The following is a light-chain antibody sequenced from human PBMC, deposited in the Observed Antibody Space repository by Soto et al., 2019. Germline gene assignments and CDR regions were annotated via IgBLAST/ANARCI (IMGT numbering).Light chain of an antibody. CDR2: EVS. CDR3: SSYTSSSTRV. J-gene: IGLJ3*02. Sequence: QSALTQPASVSGSPGQSITISCTGTSSDVGGYNYVSWYQQHPGKAPKLMISEVSNRPSGVSNRFSGSKSVNTASLTISGLQAEDEADYYCSSYTSSSTRVFGGGTKLTVL. CDR1: SSDVGGYNY. V-gene: IGLV2-14*01.